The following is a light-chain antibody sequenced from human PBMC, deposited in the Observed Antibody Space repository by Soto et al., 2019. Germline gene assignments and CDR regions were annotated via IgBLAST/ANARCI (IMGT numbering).Light chain of an antibody. Sequence: DLQMTQSPSTLSASVGDRVTITCRASQSISSWLAWYQQKPGKAPKLLIYRASSLESGVPSRFSGSGSGTEFTLTISSLQPDDFATYYCQQYNSYLLTFGPGTTVDIK. CDR3: QQYNSYLLT. CDR1: QSISSW. V-gene: IGKV1-5*03. J-gene: IGKJ3*01. CDR2: RAS.